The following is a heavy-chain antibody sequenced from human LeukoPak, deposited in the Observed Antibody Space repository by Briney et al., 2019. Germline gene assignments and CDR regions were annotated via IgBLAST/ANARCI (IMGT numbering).Heavy chain of an antibody. D-gene: IGHD2-15*01. V-gene: IGHV3-53*04. CDR3: ARDRGVVVVAATNYYYYYGMDV. Sequence: GGSLRLSCAASGFTVSSNYMSWVRQAPGKGLEWVSVIYSGGSTYYADSVKGRFTISRHNSENTLYLQMNSLRAEDTAVYYCARDRGVVVVAATNYYYYYGMDVWGQGTTVTVSS. CDR1: GFTVSSNY. CDR2: IYSGGST. J-gene: IGHJ6*02.